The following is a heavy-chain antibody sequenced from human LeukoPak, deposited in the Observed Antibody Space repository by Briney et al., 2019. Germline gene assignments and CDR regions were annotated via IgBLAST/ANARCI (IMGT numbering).Heavy chain of an antibody. V-gene: IGHV3-21*01. CDR2: ISGSSSYI. Sequence: GGSLRLSCAASGIXVGRNYITWVRQAPGKGLEWVSSISGSSSYIYYADSVKGRFTISRGNAKNSLYLQMNSLRAEDTAVYYCARDLGACGGDCYEPSDYWGQGTLVTVSS. J-gene: IGHJ4*02. CDR1: GIXVGRNY. D-gene: IGHD2-21*02. CDR3: ARDLGACGGDCYEPSDY.